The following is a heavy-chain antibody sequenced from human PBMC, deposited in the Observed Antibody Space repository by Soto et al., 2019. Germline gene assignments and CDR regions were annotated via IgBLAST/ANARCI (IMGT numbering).Heavy chain of an antibody. CDR1: GGSISSGGYY. J-gene: IGHJ4*02. CDR3: ARGGGYNTAFDY. D-gene: IGHD5-12*01. Sequence: QVQLQESGPGLVKPSQTLSLTCTVSGGSISSGGYYWSWIRQHPGKGLEWIGYIYYSGSTYYKPSLKSRVTISVDTSKNQLSLKLSSVTAADTAVYYFARGGGYNTAFDYWGQGTLVTVSS. CDR2: IYYSGST. V-gene: IGHV4-31*03.